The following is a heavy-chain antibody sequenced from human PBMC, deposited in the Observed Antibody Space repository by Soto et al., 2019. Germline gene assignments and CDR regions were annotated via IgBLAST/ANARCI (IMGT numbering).Heavy chain of an antibody. Sequence: QVQLVQSGAEVKRAGASVKVSCKASGYTFSSYGLSWVRQAPGQGLEWMGWISDYNGNTHYAQKFQGRVIMTTDTSTRTDYMELRSLRSDDTAVYFCGREGYYSGSGTYSPPRYYGMDVWGQGTTVTVSS. J-gene: IGHJ6*02. CDR2: ISDYNGNT. CDR1: GYTFSSYG. V-gene: IGHV1-18*01. CDR3: GREGYYSGSGTYSPPRYYGMDV. D-gene: IGHD3-10*01.